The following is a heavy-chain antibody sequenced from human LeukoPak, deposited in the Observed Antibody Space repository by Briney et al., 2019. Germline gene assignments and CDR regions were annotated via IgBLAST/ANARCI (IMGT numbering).Heavy chain of an antibody. J-gene: IGHJ4*02. CDR2: ISAYNGNT. CDR3: ARDRRDDSSGYYATKPNFDY. D-gene: IGHD3-22*01. V-gene: IGHV1-18*01. CDR1: GYTFTSYG. Sequence: ASVAVSCTASGYTFTSYGISWVRQAPGQGLEWMGWISAYNGNTNYAQKLQGRVTMTTDTSTSTAYMELRSLRSDDTAVYHCARDRRDDSSGYYATKPNFDYWGQGTLVTVSS.